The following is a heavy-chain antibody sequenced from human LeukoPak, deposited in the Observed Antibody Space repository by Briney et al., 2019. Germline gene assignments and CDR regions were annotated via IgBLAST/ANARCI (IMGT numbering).Heavy chain of an antibody. Sequence: GASVKVSCKASGYTFTGYYMHWVRQAPGQGLEWMGWINPKSGGTNYAQKFQGRVTMTRDTSINTAYMDLSSLRSDDTAVYYCARDRAILAMDYEFDYWGQGTLVTVPS. J-gene: IGHJ4*02. CDR1: GYTFTGYY. CDR3: ARDRAILAMDYEFDY. D-gene: IGHD3-16*01. V-gene: IGHV1-2*02. CDR2: INPKSGGT.